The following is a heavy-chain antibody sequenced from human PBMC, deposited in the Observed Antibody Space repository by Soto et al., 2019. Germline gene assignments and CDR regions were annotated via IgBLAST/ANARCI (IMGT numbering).Heavy chain of an antibody. J-gene: IGHJ6*02. D-gene: IGHD3-10*01. Sequence: PSETLSLTXTVSGGSISSYYWSWIRQPPGKGLEWIGYIYYSGSTNYNPSLKSRVTISVDTSKNQFSLKLSSVTAADTAVYYCARDFMVRGILSYGMDVWGQGTTVTVSS. CDR3: ARDFMVRGILSYGMDV. CDR2: IYYSGST. V-gene: IGHV4-59*01. CDR1: GGSISSYY.